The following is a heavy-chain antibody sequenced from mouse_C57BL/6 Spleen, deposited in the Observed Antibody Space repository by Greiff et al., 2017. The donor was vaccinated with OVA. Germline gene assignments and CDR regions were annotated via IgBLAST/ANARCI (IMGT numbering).Heavy chain of an antibody. Sequence: QVQLQQSGAELVMPGASVKLSCKASGYTFTSYWMHWVKQRPGQGLEWIGEIDPSDSYTNYNQKFKGKSTLTVDKSSSTAYMQLSSLTSEDSAVYYCARGGGSPSYWGQGTTLTVSS. V-gene: IGHV1-69*01. CDR2: IDPSDSYT. CDR3: ARGGGSPSY. D-gene: IGHD1-1*01. CDR1: GYTFTSYW. J-gene: IGHJ2*01.